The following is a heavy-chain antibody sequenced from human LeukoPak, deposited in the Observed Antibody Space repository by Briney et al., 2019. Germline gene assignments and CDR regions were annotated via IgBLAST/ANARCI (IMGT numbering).Heavy chain of an antibody. CDR1: GFTFSSYS. CDR2: ISSSSSYI. Sequence: PGGSLRLSCAASGFTFSSYSMNWVRQAPGKGLEWVSSISSSSSYIYYADSVKGRFTISRDNAKNSLYLQMNSLRAEDTAVYYWARAYGSSGYYFNFDYWGQGTLVTVSS. J-gene: IGHJ4*02. D-gene: IGHD3-22*01. V-gene: IGHV3-21*01. CDR3: ARAYGSSGYYFNFDY.